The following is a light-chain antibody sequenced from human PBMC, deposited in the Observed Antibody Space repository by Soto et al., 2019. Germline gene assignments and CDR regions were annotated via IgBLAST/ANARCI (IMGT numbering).Light chain of an antibody. J-gene: IGKJ1*01. CDR1: QTINNW. Sequence: DLQMTQSPSTLSASIGDRVTITCRASQTINNWLAWYQQKPGKAPNLLIYHASNLETGVPSRFSGSAFGTEFTLTISSLQPDDFATYYCQHYNSYPWTFGQGTKV. CDR2: HAS. CDR3: QHYNSYPWT. V-gene: IGKV1-5*01.